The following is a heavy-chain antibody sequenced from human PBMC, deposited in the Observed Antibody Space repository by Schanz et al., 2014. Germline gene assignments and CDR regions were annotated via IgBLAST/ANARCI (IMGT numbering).Heavy chain of an antibody. CDR1: GFTLSNSD. D-gene: IGHD2-2*01. J-gene: IGHJ4*02. V-gene: IGHV3-13*01. CDR2: IGYLGDT. Sequence: DVQLLESGGGLVQPGGSLRLSCAASGFTLSNSDMHWVRQGTGKGLEWVSTIGYLGDTYYPDSVKGRFTISRDNSKNTLYLQMNSLRAEDTAVYYCAKDLLYGAPMPLNHLDYWGQGTLVTVSS. CDR3: AKDLLYGAPMPLNHLDY.